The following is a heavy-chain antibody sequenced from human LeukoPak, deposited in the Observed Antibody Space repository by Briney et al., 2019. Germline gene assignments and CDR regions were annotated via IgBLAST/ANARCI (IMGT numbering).Heavy chain of an antibody. CDR3: AKDRSGGVYYFDY. D-gene: IGHD2-15*01. J-gene: IGHJ4*02. V-gene: IGHV4-59*01. CDR1: GGSISGYY. CDR2: IYYSGST. Sequence: SETLSLTCTVSGGSISGYYWSWIRQPPGKGLEWIGYIYYSGSTNYNPSLKSRLTISVDTSKNQFSLKLTSVTAADTAVYYCAKDRSGGVYYFDYWGQGTLVTVSS.